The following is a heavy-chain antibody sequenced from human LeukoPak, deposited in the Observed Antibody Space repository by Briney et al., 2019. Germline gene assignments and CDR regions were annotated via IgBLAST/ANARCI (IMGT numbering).Heavy chain of an antibody. Sequence: ASVKVSCKASGYTITNFDINWVRQATGQGLEWMGWVNPNTGNTGYAQKFQGRITLTRNTSINTVYMESSSLRFDDTAVYYCARGEELVTPHYWGQGTLVTVSS. D-gene: IGHD4-23*01. J-gene: IGHJ4*02. CDR2: VNPNTGNT. V-gene: IGHV1-8*01. CDR3: ARGEELVTPHY. CDR1: GYTITNFD.